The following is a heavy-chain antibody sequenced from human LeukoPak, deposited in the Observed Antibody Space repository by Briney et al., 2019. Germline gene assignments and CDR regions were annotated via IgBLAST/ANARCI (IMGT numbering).Heavy chain of an antibody. CDR1: GGTFSSYT. CDR2: FIPILGIA. V-gene: IGHV1-69*04. CDR3: ARDRGYCSGGSCYTVD. D-gene: IGHD2-15*01. J-gene: IGHJ4*02. Sequence: GASVKVSCKASGGTFSSYTISWVRQAPGQGLEWMGRFIPILGIANYAQKFQGRVTITADKSTSTAYMELSSLRSEDTAVYYCARDRGYCSGGSCYTVDWGQGTLVTVSS.